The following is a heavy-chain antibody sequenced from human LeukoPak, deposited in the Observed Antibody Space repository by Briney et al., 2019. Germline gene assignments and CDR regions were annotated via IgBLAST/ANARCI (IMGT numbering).Heavy chain of an antibody. D-gene: IGHD3-9*01. V-gene: IGHV4-59*01. CDR3: ARGRDFDWLFCDY. CDR2: IYYSGST. J-gene: IGHJ4*02. Sequence: SETLSLTCTVSGGSISSYYWSWIRQPPGKGLEWIGYIYYSGSTNYNPSLKSRVTISVDTSKNQFSLKLSSVTAADTAVYYCARGRDFDWLFCDYWGRGTLVTVSS. CDR1: GGSISSYY.